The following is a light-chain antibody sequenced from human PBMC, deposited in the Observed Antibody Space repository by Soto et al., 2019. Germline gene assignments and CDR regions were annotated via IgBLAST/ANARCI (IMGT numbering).Light chain of an antibody. V-gene: IGKV1-5*01. J-gene: IGKJ1*01. CDR2: DVS. CDR1: QSVSGW. Sequence: DIQMTQSPSALSASVGDTVTITCRASQSVSGWLAWYQQKAGKAPKLLIYDVSALKRGVPPRFSGSGSGTEFPLTISGLHPDDFATYYCQQYESYSATFGPGTRVDLK. CDR3: QQYESYSAT.